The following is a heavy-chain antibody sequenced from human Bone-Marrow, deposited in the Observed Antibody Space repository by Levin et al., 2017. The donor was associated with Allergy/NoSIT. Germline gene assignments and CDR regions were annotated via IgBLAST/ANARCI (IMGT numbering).Heavy chain of an antibody. V-gene: IGHV4-39*01. D-gene: IGHD3-22*01. Sequence: PSETLSLTCTVSGGSISSSSYYWGWIRQPPGKGLEWIGSIYYSGSTYYNPSLKSRVTISVDTSKNQFSLKLSSVTATDTAVYYCARHGTMIVGLRKSGWFDPWGQGTLVTVSS. CDR3: ARHGTMIVGLRKSGWFDP. J-gene: IGHJ5*02. CDR2: IYYSGST. CDR1: GGSISSSSYY.